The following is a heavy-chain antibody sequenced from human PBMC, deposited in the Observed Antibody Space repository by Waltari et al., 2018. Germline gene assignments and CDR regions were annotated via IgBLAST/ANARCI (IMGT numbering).Heavy chain of an antibody. J-gene: IGHJ4*02. V-gene: IGHV3-30*18. CDR3: AKDNGGGATYNKHRYFAQ. CDR2: ISNEGSTT. D-gene: IGHD1-1*01. CDR1: GFTFTDPA. Sequence: QVQLVESGGGVVQPGRSLRLSCAASGFTFTDPAVHWLRHPPGRGLGWVASISNEGSTTNYADAVKGRFTNSRDTSNNALELQMSSLRSEDTSVYYCAKDNGGGATYNKHRYFAQWGQGTLVSVSS.